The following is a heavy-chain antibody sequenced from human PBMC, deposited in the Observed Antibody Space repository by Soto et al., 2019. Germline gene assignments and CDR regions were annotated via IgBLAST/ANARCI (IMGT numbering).Heavy chain of an antibody. D-gene: IGHD3-3*01. V-gene: IGHV1-46*01. CDR2: INPSGGST. Sequence: ASVTGSCKASGYTFTSYYMHWVRQAPGQGLEWMGIINPSGGSTSYAQKFQGRVTMTRDTSTDTAYMELSSLRSEDTAVYYCLLNYDFWSGTRRGGFDPWGQGTLVTVSS. CDR3: LLNYDFWSGTRRGGFDP. J-gene: IGHJ5*02. CDR1: GYTFTSYY.